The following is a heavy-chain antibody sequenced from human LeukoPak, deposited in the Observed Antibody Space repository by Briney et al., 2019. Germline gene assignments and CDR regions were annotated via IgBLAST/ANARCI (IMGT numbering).Heavy chain of an antibody. D-gene: IGHD3-22*01. J-gene: IGHJ6*02. V-gene: IGHV1-18*01. CDR1: GYTFTSYG. CDR2: ISAYNGNT. CDR3: ARGSGMYYYDSSGYYGSMDV. Sequence: ASVKVSCKASGYTFTSYGISWVRQAPGQGLAWMGWISAYNGNTNYAQKLQGRVTMTTDTSTSTAYMELRSLRSDDTAVYYCARGSGMYYYDSSGYYGSMDVWGQGTTVTVSS.